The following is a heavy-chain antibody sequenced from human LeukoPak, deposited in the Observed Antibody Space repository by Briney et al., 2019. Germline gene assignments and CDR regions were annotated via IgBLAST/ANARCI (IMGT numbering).Heavy chain of an antibody. CDR2: INHSGST. CDR1: GGSFSGYY. V-gene: IGHV4-34*01. Sequence: SETLSLTCAVYGGSFSGYYWSWIRQPPGKGLEWIGEINHSGSTNYNPSLKSRVTISVDTSKNQFSLKLSSVTAAGTAVYYCARHSSGWSWGYYGMDVWGQGTTVTVSS. D-gene: IGHD6-19*01. J-gene: IGHJ6*02. CDR3: ARHSSGWSWGYYGMDV.